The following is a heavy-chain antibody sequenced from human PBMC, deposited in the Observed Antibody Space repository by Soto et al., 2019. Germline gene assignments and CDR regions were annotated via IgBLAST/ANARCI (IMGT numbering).Heavy chain of an antibody. J-gene: IGHJ4*02. CDR1: GFTFSSYA. CDR2: ISYDGSNK. Sequence: PGGSLRLSCAASGFTFSSYAMHWVRQAPGKGLEWVAVISYDGSNKYYADSVKGRFTISRDNSKNTLYLQMNSLRAEDTAVYYCARVTPPGGTAAAGIGDYFDYWGQGTLVTVSS. V-gene: IGHV3-30-3*01. D-gene: IGHD6-13*01. CDR3: ARVTPPGGTAAAGIGDYFDY.